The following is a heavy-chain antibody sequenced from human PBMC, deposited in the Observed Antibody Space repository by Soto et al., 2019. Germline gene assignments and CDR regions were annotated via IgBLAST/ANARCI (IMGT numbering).Heavy chain of an antibody. CDR2: IYYSGST. CDR3: ARLEGLATISYYFDY. CDR1: GGSVSSSNYY. Sequence: QLQLQESGPGLVKPSETLSLTCTVSGGSVSSSNYYWGGIRQSPGKGLEGIGSIYYSGSTYYNPSLESRVTISVDKSKNQFSLKVISVTAADTAVYYCARLEGLATISYYFDYWGQGTLVTVSS. V-gene: IGHV4-39*01. D-gene: IGHD3-9*01. J-gene: IGHJ4*02.